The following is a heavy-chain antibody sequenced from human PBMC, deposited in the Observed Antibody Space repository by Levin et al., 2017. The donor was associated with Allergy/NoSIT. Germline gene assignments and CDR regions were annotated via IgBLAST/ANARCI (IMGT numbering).Heavy chain of an antibody. CDR2: VSWDGGSA. Sequence: GESLKISCAASGFTFDDYAMHWVRQAPGKGLEWVSLVSWDGGSAYYADSVKGRFTISRDNSKKSLYLQMNTLRAEDTALYYCAKDKLSHAPSGIDYWGQGTLVTVSS. V-gene: IGHV3-43D*03. CDR1: GFTFDDYA. J-gene: IGHJ4*02. D-gene: IGHD3-10*01. CDR3: AKDKLSHAPSGIDY.